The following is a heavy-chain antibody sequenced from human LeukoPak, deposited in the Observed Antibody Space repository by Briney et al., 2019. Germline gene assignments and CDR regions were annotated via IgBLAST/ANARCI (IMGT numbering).Heavy chain of an antibody. CDR1: GFPFSRYA. J-gene: IGHJ3*02. D-gene: IGHD2-8*01. V-gene: IGHV3-30-3*01. CDR3: AREGVTAFDI. Sequence: PGGSLRLSCAASGFPFSRYAVHWVRQAPGKGLEWVALRSHDGGIEDYADSVKGRFTISRDNSRNTLYLQMNSLKPEDTAVYYCAREGVTAFDIWGQGTMVTVPS. CDR2: RSHDGGIE.